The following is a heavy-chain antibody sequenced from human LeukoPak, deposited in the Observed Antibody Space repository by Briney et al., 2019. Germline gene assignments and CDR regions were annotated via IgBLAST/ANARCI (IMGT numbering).Heavy chain of an antibody. J-gene: IGHJ6*01. CDR2: IYYSGTT. V-gene: IGHV4-39*01. CDR1: GGSISSTAYY. CDR3: SRQGVRGTYYYVMDV. Sequence: PSETLSLTCTVPGGSISSTAYYWGCIRQPPGGGLEWLATIYYSGTTYYNPSLESRVTISVDTSKNQFSLKLSTVTAADTSVYYCSRQGVRGTYYYVMDVGGQGTTVTVS. D-gene: IGHD3-10*01.